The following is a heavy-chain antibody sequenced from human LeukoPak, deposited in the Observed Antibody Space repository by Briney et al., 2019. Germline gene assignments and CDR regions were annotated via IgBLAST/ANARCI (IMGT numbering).Heavy chain of an antibody. CDR2: ISWNGGSI. J-gene: IGHJ4*02. D-gene: IGHD1-26*01. CDR1: GFTFDDYA. CDR3: AKDKGGSYPWYYFDY. V-gene: IGHV3-9*01. Sequence: SLRLSCAASGFTFDDYAMHWVRQAPGKGLEWVSGISWNGGSIGYADSVKGRFTISRDNAKNSLYLQMNSLRAEDTASYYCAKDKGGSYPWYYFDYWGQGTLVTVSS.